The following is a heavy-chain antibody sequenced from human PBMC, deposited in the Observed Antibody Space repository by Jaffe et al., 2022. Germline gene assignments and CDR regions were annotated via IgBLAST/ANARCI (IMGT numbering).Heavy chain of an antibody. D-gene: IGHD3-16*01. CDR1: GFSFSTFG. CDR2: LSGSGDRA. Sequence: EVQLLESGGGLVQPGGSLRLSCAASGFSFSTFGMNWVRQAPGRGLEWVSGLSGSGDRAHYADSVRGRFTISRDNSKNTLYLQINSLRAEDTAIFYCTKGDYSGGIDYWGQGTLVTVSS. J-gene: IGHJ4*02. V-gene: IGHV3-23*01. CDR3: TKGDYSGGIDY.